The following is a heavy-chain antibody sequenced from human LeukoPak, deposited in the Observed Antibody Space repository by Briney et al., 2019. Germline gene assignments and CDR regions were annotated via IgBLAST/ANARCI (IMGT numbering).Heavy chain of an antibody. Sequence: PSETLSLTCTVSGGSISSYYWSWIRQPPGKGLEWIGYIYYSGSTNYNPSLKSRVTISVDTSKNQFSLKLSSVTAADTAVYYCASREKYSYEWFDPWGQGTLVTVSS. CDR2: IYYSGST. CDR3: ASREKYSYEWFDP. D-gene: IGHD5-18*01. V-gene: IGHV4-59*01. CDR1: GGSISSYY. J-gene: IGHJ5*02.